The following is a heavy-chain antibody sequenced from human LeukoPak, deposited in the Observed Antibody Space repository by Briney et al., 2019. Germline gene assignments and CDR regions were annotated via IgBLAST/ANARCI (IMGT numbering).Heavy chain of an antibody. J-gene: IGHJ5*02. D-gene: IGHD2-15*01. CDR3: ARDSRYCSGGSCYSRFDP. CDR1: GGSISSYY. CDR2: IYTSGST. V-gene: IGHV4-4*07. Sequence: SETLSLTCTVSGGSISSYYWSWIRQPAGKGLEWIGRIYTSGSTNYNPTLKSRVTMSVDTSKNQFSLKLSSVTAADTAVYYCARDSRYCSGGSCYSRFDPWGQGTLVTVSS.